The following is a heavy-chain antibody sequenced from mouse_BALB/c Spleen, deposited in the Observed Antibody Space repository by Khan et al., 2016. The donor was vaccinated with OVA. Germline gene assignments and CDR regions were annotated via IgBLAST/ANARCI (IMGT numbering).Heavy chain of an antibody. CDR3: ARRGDADQASFAY. J-gene: IGHJ3*01. CDR1: GYIVTSYW. CDR2: IYPGTGSY. V-gene: IGHV1-76*01. Sequence: QFQLPPSFSELVRPGASVKLSCKTFGYIVTSYWIHWVKQRSGQGLEWNARIYPGTGSYYYNEKFRGKATLTAEKSYSTAFMRPSSLTSEDSAVYFCARRGDADQASFAYWSQGTLVTVSA.